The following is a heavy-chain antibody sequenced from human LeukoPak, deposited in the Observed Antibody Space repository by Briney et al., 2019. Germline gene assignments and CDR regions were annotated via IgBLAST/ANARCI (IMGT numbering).Heavy chain of an antibody. CDR2: ISSSSSYI. D-gene: IGHD3-22*01. CDR1: GFTFTTYW. J-gene: IGHJ4*02. Sequence: GGSLRLSCAASGFTFTTYWMHWVRQAPGKGLEWVSSISSSSSYIYYADSVKGRFTISRDNAKNSLYLQMNSLRAEDTAVYYCARDDSSGYPPRDFDYWGQGTLVTVSS. V-gene: IGHV3-21*01. CDR3: ARDDSSGYPPRDFDY.